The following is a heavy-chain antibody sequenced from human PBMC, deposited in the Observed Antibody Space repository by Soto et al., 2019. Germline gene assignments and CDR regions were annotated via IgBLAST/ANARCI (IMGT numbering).Heavy chain of an antibody. D-gene: IGHD3-16*01. J-gene: IGHJ5*01. V-gene: IGHV3-23*01. CDR3: AKDRRAGGNSPFYFDF. Sequence: TWGSLILSCAASVFKFSIYAMSWVRQAPGKGLEWVSLISATGGGTYYADSVKGRFTISRDNSDNTLYLQVHSLRAEDTAVYYCAKDRRAGGNSPFYFDFWGQGAQVTVSS. CDR2: ISATGGGT. CDR1: VFKFSIYA.